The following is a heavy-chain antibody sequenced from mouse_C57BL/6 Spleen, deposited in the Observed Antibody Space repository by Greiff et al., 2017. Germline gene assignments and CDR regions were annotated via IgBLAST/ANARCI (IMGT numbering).Heavy chain of an antibody. D-gene: IGHD3-3*01. J-gene: IGHJ2*01. V-gene: IGHV1-19*01. Sequence: VQLQQSGPVLVKPGASVKMSCKASGYTFTDYYMNWVKQSHGKSLEWIGVINPYNGGTSYNQKFKGKATLTVDKSSSTAYMELNSLTSEDSAVYYCARGGLGYYFDYWGQGTPLTVSS. CDR2: INPYNGGT. CDR1: GYTFTDYY. CDR3: ARGGLGYYFDY.